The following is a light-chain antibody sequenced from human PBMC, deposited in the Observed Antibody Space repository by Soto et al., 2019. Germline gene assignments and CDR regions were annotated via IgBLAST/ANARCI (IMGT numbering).Light chain of an antibody. CDR3: SSYTSSSTV. CDR2: DVS. V-gene: IGLV2-14*01. J-gene: IGLJ2*01. Sequence: QSVLSQLASVSGSPWQSITLSCTGTSSDVGGYNYVSWYQQHPGKAPKLMIYDVSNRPSGVSNRFSGSKSGNTASLTISGLQAEDEADYYCSSYTSSSTVFGGGTKVTVL. CDR1: SSDVGGYNY.